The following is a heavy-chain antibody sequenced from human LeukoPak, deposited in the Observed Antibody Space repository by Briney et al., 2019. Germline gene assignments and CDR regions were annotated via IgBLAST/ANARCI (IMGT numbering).Heavy chain of an antibody. CDR2: IHYSGST. V-gene: IGHV4-59*01. J-gene: IGHJ2*01. D-gene: IGHD4-23*01. CDR1: GGSISGYY. Sequence: PSETPSLTCTVSGGSISGYYYNWIRQPPGKGLEWIGYIHYSGSTNYNPSLKSRVTISLDTSKNQFSLKLSSVTTADTAVYYCARSVVTLYWYFDLWGRGTLVTVSS. CDR3: ARSVVTLYWYFDL.